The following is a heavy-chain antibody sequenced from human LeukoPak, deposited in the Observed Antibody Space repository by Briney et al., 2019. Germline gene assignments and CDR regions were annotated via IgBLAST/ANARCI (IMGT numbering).Heavy chain of an antibody. Sequence: KTSETLSLTRAVYGRSFSGYYWSWIRQPPGKGLEWMGEINLSGSTNYNPSLKSRVTISVDTSKNQFSLKLSSVTAADTAVYYCARATYMGRGYYYYGMDVWGKGTTVTVSS. V-gene: IGHV4-34*01. D-gene: IGHD3-10*01. CDR3: ARATYMGRGYYYYGMDV. CDR1: GRSFSGYY. J-gene: IGHJ6*04. CDR2: INLSGST.